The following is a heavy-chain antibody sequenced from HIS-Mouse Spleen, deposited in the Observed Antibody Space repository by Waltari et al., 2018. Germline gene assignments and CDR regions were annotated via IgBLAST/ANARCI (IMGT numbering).Heavy chain of an antibody. J-gene: IGHJ2*01. CDR3: AREIPYSSSWYDWYFDL. V-gene: IGHV4-39*07. CDR1: GGSLSSSSYY. Sequence: QLQLQESGPGLVKPSETLSLTCTVSGGSLSSSSYYWGWIRQPPGKGLEWIGRFYYSGSTYYNPSLKSRVTISVDTSKNQFSLKLSSVTAADTAVYYCAREIPYSSSWYDWYFDLWGRGTLVTVSS. D-gene: IGHD6-13*01. CDR2: FYYSGST.